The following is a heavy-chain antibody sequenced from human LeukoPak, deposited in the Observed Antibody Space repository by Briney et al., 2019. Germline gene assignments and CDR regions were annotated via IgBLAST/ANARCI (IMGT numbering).Heavy chain of an antibody. CDR2: INHSGST. CDR3: ARDSSYGYYYYGMDV. CDR1: GGSFSGYY. D-gene: IGHD5-18*01. J-gene: IGHJ6*04. Sequence: SETLSLTCAVYGGSFSGYYWSWIRQPPGKGLEWIGEINHSGSTNYNPSLKSRVTISVDTSKNQFSLKPSSVTAADTAVYYCARDSSYGYYYYGMDVWGKGTTVTVSS. V-gene: IGHV4-34*01.